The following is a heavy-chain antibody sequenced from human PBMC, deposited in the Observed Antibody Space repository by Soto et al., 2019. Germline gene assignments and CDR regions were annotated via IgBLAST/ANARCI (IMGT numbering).Heavy chain of an antibody. V-gene: IGHV4-39*01. J-gene: IGHJ3*02. CDR1: GGSISSSSYY. CDR2: IYYSGST. Sequence: SETLSLTCTVSGGSISSSSYYWGWIRQPPGKGLEWIGSIYYSGSTYYNPSLKSRVTISVDTSKNQFSLKLSSVTAADTAVYYCARGLPLARAFDIWGQGTMVTVSS. CDR3: ARGLPLARAFDI.